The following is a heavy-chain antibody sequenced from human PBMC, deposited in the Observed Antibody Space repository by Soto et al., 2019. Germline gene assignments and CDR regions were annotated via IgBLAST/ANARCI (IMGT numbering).Heavy chain of an antibody. CDR2: ISVSGGST. J-gene: IGHJ4*02. V-gene: IGHV3-23*01. CDR3: AKVRRPLRYYFVY. D-gene: IGHD3-10*01. CDR1: GFTFSIYA. Sequence: GGSLTLSCAASGFTFSIYAMSWIRQAPGKGLEWVSAISVSGGSTYYADPVKGRFTISRDNSKNTLYLQMNSLRAEDTAVYYCAKVRRPLRYYFVYWGQGTLGTVSS.